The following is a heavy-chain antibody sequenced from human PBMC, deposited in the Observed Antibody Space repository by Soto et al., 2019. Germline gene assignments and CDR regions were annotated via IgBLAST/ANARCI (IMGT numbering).Heavy chain of an antibody. CDR1: GGTFSSYA. Sequence: SVKVSCKASGGTFSSYAISWVRQAPGQGLEWMGGIIPIFGTADYAQKFQGRVTITADESTSTAYMELSSLRSEDTAVYYCARGAFDRNYYSYYGMDVWGQGTTVTVSS. J-gene: IGHJ6*02. V-gene: IGHV1-69*13. CDR3: ARGAFDRNYYSYYGMDV. CDR2: IIPIFGTA. D-gene: IGHD3-9*01.